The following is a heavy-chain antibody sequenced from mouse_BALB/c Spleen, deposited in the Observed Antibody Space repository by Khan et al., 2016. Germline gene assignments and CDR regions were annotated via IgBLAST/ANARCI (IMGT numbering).Heavy chain of an antibody. J-gene: IGHJ4*01. Sequence: LQESGPGLVKPSQSLSLTCSVTGYSITSGYYWNWIRQFPGNNLEWMGYISYDGSNNYNPSLKNRISIARDTSKNQFFLKLNSVTTEDTATYSVDTSPRVYAVDYWGQGTSVTVS. V-gene: IGHV3-6*02. CDR2: ISYDGSN. CDR1: GYSITSGYY. D-gene: IGHD3-1*01. CDR3: DTSPRVYAVDY.